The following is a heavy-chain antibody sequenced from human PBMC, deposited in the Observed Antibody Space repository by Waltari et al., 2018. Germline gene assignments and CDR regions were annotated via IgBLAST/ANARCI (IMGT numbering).Heavy chain of an antibody. CDR3: ARGRGYYYMDV. CDR1: GYTFTGYY. V-gene: IGHV1-2*02. D-gene: IGHD5-12*01. J-gene: IGHJ6*03. Sequence: QVQLVQSGAEVKKPGASVKVSCKASGYTFTGYYMHWVRQAPGQGLEWMGWINPKSGGTNYAQKFQGRVTMTMDTSISTAYMELSRLRSDDTAVYYCARGRGYYYMDVWGKGTTVTISS. CDR2: INPKSGGT.